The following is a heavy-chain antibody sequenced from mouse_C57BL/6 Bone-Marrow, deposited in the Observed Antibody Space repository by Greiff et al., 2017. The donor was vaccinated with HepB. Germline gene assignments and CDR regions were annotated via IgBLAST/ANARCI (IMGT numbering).Heavy chain of an antibody. CDR2: ISDGGSYT. Sequence: EVNVVESGGGLVKPGGSLKLPCAASGFTFSSYAMSWVRQTPEKRLEWVATISDGGSYTYYPDNVKGRFTISRDNAKNNLYLQMSHLKSEDTAMYYCARDPGTYYFDYWGQGTTLTVSS. D-gene: IGHD4-1*01. V-gene: IGHV5-4*01. CDR3: ARDPGTYYFDY. CDR1: GFTFSSYA. J-gene: IGHJ2*01.